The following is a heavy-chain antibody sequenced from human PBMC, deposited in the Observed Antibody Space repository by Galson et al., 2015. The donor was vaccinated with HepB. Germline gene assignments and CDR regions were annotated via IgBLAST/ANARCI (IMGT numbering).Heavy chain of an antibody. Sequence: SLRLSCAASGFTFSTSAMSWVRQAPGKGLEWVSVISGSGDTTFYADSVKGRFTISRDNSKNTVYLQMNGLRAADTAVYYCAKDSSIEFDSWGQGTLVTVSS. D-gene: IGHD6-13*01. J-gene: IGHJ4*02. V-gene: IGHV3-23*01. CDR1: GFTFSTSA. CDR2: ISGSGDTT. CDR3: AKDSSIEFDS.